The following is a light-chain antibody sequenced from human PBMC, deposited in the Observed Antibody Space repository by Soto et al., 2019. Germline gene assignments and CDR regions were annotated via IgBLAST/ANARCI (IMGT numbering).Light chain of an antibody. CDR2: EVS. CDR1: SSDVGGYNY. CDR3: SSYAGSTFYV. V-gene: IGLV2-8*01. Sequence: QSALTQPPSASGSPGQSVTISCTGTSSDVGGYNYVSWYRQHPGKAPKLMIYEVSKRPSGVPDRFSGSKSGNTASLTISGLQAEDEADYYCSSYAGSTFYVFGNGTKVTVL. J-gene: IGLJ1*01.